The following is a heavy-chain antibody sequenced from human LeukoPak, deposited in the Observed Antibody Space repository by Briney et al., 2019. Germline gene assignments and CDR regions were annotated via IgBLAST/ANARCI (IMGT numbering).Heavy chain of an antibody. J-gene: IGHJ4*02. CDR3: ARVSYYDSSGQFDY. V-gene: IGHV4-59*01. CDR1: GGSFSGYY. D-gene: IGHD3-22*01. CDR2: IYYSGST. Sequence: SETLSLTCAVYGGSFSGYYWSWIRQPPGKGLEWIGYIYYSGSTNYNPSLKSRVTISVDTSKNQFSLKLSSVTAADTAVYYCARVSYYDSSGQFDYWGQGTLVTVSS.